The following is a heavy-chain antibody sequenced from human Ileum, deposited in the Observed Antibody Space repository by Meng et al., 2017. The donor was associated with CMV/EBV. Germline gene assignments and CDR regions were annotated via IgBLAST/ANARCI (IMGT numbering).Heavy chain of an antibody. D-gene: IGHD2-2*01. CDR1: GFTLNYYE. V-gene: IGHV3-48*03. CDR2: ITSSGSTI. J-gene: IGHJ6*02. Sequence: GGSLRLSCAASGFTLNYYEMNWVHQAPGKGLEWVSYITSSGSTIYNADSVKGRFTISRDNAKNSLFLQMNSLRAEDTAVYYCARDARGGSSTGMDVWGQGTTVTVSS. CDR3: ARDARGGSSTGMDV.